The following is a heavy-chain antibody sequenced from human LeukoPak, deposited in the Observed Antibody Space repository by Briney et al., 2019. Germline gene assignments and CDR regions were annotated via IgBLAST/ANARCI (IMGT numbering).Heavy chain of an antibody. J-gene: IGHJ4*02. CDR2: INPNSGGT. Sequence: GASVKVSCKASGYTFTGYYMHWVRQAPGQGLEWMGWINPNSGGTNYAQKFQGRVTMTRDTSISTAYMELSSLRSEDTAVYYCARVGSGYSGYWDYFDYWGQGTLVTVSS. CDR1: GYTFTGYY. D-gene: IGHD5-12*01. CDR3: ARVGSGYSGYWDYFDY. V-gene: IGHV1-2*02.